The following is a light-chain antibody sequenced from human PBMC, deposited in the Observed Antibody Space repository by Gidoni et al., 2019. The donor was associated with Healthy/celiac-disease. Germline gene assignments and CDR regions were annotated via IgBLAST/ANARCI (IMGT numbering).Light chain of an antibody. CDR2: DAS. J-gene: IGKJ1*01. V-gene: IGKV3-11*01. CDR3: QQRSNWPPT. Sequence: EIVLTQSPATLSLSPGQSAPLSCRASQSVSSYLAWYQQKPGQAPRLLIYDASNRATGIPARFSGSGSGTDFTLTISSLEPEDFAVYYCQQRSNWPPTFGQGTKVEIK. CDR1: QSVSSY.